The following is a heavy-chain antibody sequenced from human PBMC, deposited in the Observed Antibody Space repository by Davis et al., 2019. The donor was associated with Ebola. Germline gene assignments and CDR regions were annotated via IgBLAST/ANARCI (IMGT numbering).Heavy chain of an antibody. Sequence: PSETLSLTCTVSGGSIRSHYWSWIRQPPGKGLEWIGYIYYSGSTNYNPSLKSRLTISVDTSKNQFTLKLSSVTAADTAVYYCARLFSSWYGGHYYYYMDVWGKGTTVTVSS. CDR3: ARLFSSWYGGHYYYYMDV. V-gene: IGHV4-59*08. D-gene: IGHD6-13*01. CDR1: GGSIRSHY. CDR2: IYYSGST. J-gene: IGHJ6*03.